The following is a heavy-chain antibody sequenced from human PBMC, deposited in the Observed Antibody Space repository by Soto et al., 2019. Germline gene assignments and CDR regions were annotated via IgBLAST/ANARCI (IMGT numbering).Heavy chain of an antibody. D-gene: IGHD6-13*01. CDR3: ETPSSRSWDEKLNYYYYYGMDG. CDR1: GFTFSSYS. CDR2: ISSSSSYI. V-gene: IGHV3-21*01. Sequence: PGGSLRLSCAASGFTFSSYSMNWVRQAPGKGLEWVSSISSSSSYIYYADSVKGRFTISRDNAKNSLYLQMNSLTAEDTAVYYCETPSSRSWDEKLNYYYYYGMDGWGQGTTVTV. J-gene: IGHJ6*01.